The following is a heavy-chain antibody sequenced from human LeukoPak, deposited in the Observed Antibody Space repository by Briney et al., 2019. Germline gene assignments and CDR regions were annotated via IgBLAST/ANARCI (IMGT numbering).Heavy chain of an antibody. CDR3: AGTTTYNGRFDY. CDR2: IFYSGST. Sequence: PSETLSLTCSVSGGSISSYYWSWIRQPPGKGLEWIGHIFYSGSTKYNPSLKSRVTMSLDMSESQFSLKLSSVTAADTAVYYCAGTTTYNGRFDYWGQGTLVTVSS. D-gene: IGHD2/OR15-2a*01. V-gene: IGHV4-59*01. CDR1: GGSISSYY. J-gene: IGHJ4*02.